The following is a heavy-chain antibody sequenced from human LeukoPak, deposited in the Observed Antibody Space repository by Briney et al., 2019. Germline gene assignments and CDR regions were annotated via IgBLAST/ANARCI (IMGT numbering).Heavy chain of an antibody. V-gene: IGHV4-59*08. Sequence: SSETLSLTCTVSGGSISSYYWSWIRQPPGKGLEWIGYIYYSGSTNYNPSLKSRVTISVDTSKNQFSLKLSSVTAADTAVYYCARMWELSAFGIWGQGTMVTVSS. D-gene: IGHD1-26*01. CDR2: IYYSGST. CDR1: GGSISSYY. J-gene: IGHJ3*02. CDR3: ARMWELSAFGI.